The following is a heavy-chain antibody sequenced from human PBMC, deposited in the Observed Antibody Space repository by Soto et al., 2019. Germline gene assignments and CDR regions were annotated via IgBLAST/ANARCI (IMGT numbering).Heavy chain of an antibody. CDR1: GGSISTYY. V-gene: IGHV4-59*01. CDR3: ARDSTLQL. CDR2: VYYSGST. Sequence: NPSETLSLTCSVSGGSISTYYWNWIRQPPGRGLEWIGYVYYSGSTNYNPSLKSRVTISVDMSKNQFSLKLSSVTAADTAVYYCARDSTLQLWGQGTLVTVSS. J-gene: IGHJ4*02. D-gene: IGHD5-12*01.